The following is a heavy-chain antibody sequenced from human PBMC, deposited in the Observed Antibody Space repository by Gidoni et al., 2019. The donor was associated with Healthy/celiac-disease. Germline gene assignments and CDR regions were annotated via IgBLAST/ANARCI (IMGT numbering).Heavy chain of an antibody. D-gene: IGHD3-3*01. CDR2: ISYDGSNK. V-gene: IGHV3-30*18. CDR1: GFTFRSYG. CDR3: AKDDCDFWSGYCLARSIDY. Sequence: QVQLVESGGGVVQPGRSLRLSCAASGFTFRSYGMHWVRQGPGKGLEWVAVISYDGSNKNYADSVKGRFTISRDNSKNTLYLQMNSLRAEDTAVYYCAKDDCDFWSGYCLARSIDYWGQGTLVTVSS. J-gene: IGHJ4*02.